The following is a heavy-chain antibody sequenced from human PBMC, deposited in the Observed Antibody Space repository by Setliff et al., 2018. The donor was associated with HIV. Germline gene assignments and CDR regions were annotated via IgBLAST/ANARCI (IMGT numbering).Heavy chain of an antibody. CDR2: ISPVFGKT. J-gene: IGHJ6*01. Sequence: SVKVSCKASGDTFSIHAISWVRQAPGRGLEWMGNISPVFGKTNYAQRFQGRVTITTDKSTTTASMEVSGLRSEDTAVYYCARGGLLVMTVGWAYWYHGVDVLGLGATVTVS. V-gene: IGHV1-69*04. CDR3: ARGGLLVMTVGWAYWYHGVDV. D-gene: IGHD2-8*02. CDR1: GDTFSIHA.